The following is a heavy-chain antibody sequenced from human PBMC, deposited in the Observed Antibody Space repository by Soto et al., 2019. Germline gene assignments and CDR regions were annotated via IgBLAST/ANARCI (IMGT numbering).Heavy chain of an antibody. CDR3: ARAPMVLTRSYFDS. D-gene: IGHD3-22*01. V-gene: IGHV4-59*01. CDR2: ISSSGNT. J-gene: IGHJ4*02. Sequence: SETLSLTCTVSDGSISNFYWSWIRQPPGKGLEWIGYISSSGNTNYNPSLKSRVSISVDTSKNQFSLNLTSVAAADTAVYYCARAPMVLTRSYFDSWGQGTPVTVSS. CDR1: DGSISNFY.